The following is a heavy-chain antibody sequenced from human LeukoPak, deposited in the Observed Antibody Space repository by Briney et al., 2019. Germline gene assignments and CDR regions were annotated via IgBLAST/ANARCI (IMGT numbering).Heavy chain of an antibody. CDR3: ARARLGYNWNSVWFDP. Sequence: GGSLRLSCAASGFTVSSNYMSWVRQAPGKGLEWVSVIYSGGSTYYADSVKGRFTISRDNSKNTLYLQMNSLRAEDTAVYYCARARLGYNWNSVWFDPWGREPWSPSPQ. J-gene: IGHJ5*02. CDR2: IYSGGST. CDR1: GFTVSSNY. D-gene: IGHD1-7*01. V-gene: IGHV3-66*01.